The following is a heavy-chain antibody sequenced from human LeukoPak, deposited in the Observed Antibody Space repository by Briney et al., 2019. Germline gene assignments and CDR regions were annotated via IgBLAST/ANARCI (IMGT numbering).Heavy chain of an antibody. CDR1: GYSISSGYY. CDR2: IYHSGST. V-gene: IGHV4-38-2*01. J-gene: IGHJ4*02. Sequence: PSETLSLTCAVSGYSISSGYYWGWIRQPPGKGLEWIGSIYHSGSTYYNPSLKSRVTISVDTSKNQFSLKLSSVTAADTAVYYCASAPGVYFDYWGQGTLVTVSS. CDR3: ASAPGVYFDY. D-gene: IGHD2-8*01.